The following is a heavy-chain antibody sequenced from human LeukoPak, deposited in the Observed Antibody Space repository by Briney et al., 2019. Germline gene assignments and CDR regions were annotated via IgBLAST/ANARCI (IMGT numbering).Heavy chain of an antibody. Sequence: GRSLRLSCAASGFTFSSYSMNWVRQAPGKGLEWVSSISSSSSYIYYADSVKGRFTISRDNAKNSLYLQMNSLRAEDTAVYYCARDPTIFGVANNAFDIWGQGTMVTVSS. D-gene: IGHD3-3*01. CDR3: ARDPTIFGVANNAFDI. CDR2: ISSSSSYI. CDR1: GFTFSSYS. V-gene: IGHV3-21*01. J-gene: IGHJ3*02.